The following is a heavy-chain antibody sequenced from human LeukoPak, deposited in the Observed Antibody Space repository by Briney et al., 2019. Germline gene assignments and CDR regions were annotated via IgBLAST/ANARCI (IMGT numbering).Heavy chain of an antibody. CDR1: GFTFSSYA. D-gene: IGHD3-9*01. Sequence: GGSLRLSCAASGFTFSSYAMSWVRQAPGKGLEWVSAISGSGGSTYYADSVKGRFTISRDNSKNTLYLQMNSLRAEDTAVYYCAKDGLPILTGYYTFASDWGQGTLVTVSS. V-gene: IGHV3-23*01. CDR2: ISGSGGST. J-gene: IGHJ4*02. CDR3: AKDGLPILTGYYTFASD.